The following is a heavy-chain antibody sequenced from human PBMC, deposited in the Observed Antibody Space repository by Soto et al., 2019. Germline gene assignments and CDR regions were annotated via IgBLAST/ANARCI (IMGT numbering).Heavy chain of an antibody. V-gene: IGHV4-39*01. D-gene: IGHD1-7*01. J-gene: IGHJ6*03. CDR2: IYFSGDT. CDR3: ARIRTSESLTNSFFYMDV. Sequence: SETLSLTCTVSGGSSSSSSYYWGWIRQPPGKGLEWIGSIYFSGDTYYSPSLKSRVTISVDTSKNQFSLQLSSVTATDTAVYYCARIRTSESLTNSFFYMDVWGKGTTVTVSS. CDR1: GGSSSSSSYY.